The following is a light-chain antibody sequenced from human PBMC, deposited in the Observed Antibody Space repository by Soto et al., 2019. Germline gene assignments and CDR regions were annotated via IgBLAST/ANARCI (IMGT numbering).Light chain of an antibody. V-gene: IGLV2-14*03. J-gene: IGLJ1*01. Sequence: LTQPASVFGSPGRSITFSCTGTSSDVGGYNFVSWYQQHPGKAPKLMIYEVSSRPSGVSNRFSGSKSGNTASLTISGLQPEDEADYYCSSYTTSTTVVFGTGTKVTVL. CDR1: SSDVGGYNF. CDR3: SSYTTSTTVV. CDR2: EVS.